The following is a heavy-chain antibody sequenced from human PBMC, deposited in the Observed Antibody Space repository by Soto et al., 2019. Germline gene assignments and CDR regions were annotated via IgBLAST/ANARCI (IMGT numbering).Heavy chain of an antibody. Sequence: SETLSLTCTVSGGSISSYYWSWIRQPPGKGLEWIGYIYYSGSTNYNPSLKSRVTISVDTSKNQFSLKLSSVTAADTAVYYCARIHYCSSTSCPPRSYYYYMDVWGKGTTVTVSS. CDR2: IYYSGST. CDR3: ARIHYCSSTSCPPRSYYYYMDV. CDR1: GGSISSYY. D-gene: IGHD2-2*01. V-gene: IGHV4-59*08. J-gene: IGHJ6*03.